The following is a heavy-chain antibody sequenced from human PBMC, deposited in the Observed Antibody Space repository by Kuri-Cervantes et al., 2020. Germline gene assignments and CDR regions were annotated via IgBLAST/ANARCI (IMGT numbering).Heavy chain of an antibody. V-gene: IGHV4-4*02. D-gene: IGHD3-3*01. Sequence: SQTLSLTCAASGFTFNTYWMDWVRQAPGKGLEWIGEIYHSGSTNYNPSLKSRVTISVDKSKNQFSLKLSSVTAADTAVYYCAKDRGGREWPDAFDIWGQGKMVTVSS. CDR3: AKDRGGREWPDAFDI. CDR2: IYHSGST. J-gene: IGHJ3*02. CDR1: GFTFNTYW.